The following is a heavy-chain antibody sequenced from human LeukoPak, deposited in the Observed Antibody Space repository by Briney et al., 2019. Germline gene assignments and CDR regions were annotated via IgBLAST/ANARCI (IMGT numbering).Heavy chain of an antibody. CDR1: GGSISSSNW. CDR3: ARHVNSGYPTSWVYGDYGWFDP. CDR2: IYHSGST. J-gene: IGHJ5*02. D-gene: IGHD4-17*01. Sequence: KPSETLSLTCAVSGGSISSSNWWSWVRQPPGKGLEWIGEIYHSGSTNYNPSLKSRVTISVDTSKNQFSLKLSSVTAADTAVYYCARHVNSGYPTSWVYGDYGWFDPWGQGTLVTVSS. V-gene: IGHV4-4*02.